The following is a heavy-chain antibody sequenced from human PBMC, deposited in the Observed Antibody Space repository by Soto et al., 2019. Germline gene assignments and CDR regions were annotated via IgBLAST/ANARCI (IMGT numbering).Heavy chain of an antibody. CDR3: ARVVDYDILTGYYRGSGWFDP. D-gene: IGHD3-9*01. Sequence: SETLSLTCSVSGDSIGSYYWSWSRQPPWKGLEWIGYIFHSGSTNQNPSFQNRLTISVDTAKNQFSLSLSSVTAADTAVYYCARVVDYDILTGYYRGSGWFDPWGQGTLVTVS. CDR2: IFHSGST. J-gene: IGHJ5*02. CDR1: GDSIGSYY. V-gene: IGHV4-59*01.